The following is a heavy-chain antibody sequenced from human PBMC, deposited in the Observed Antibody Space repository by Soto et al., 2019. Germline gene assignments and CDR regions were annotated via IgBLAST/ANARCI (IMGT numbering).Heavy chain of an antibody. D-gene: IGHD3-3*01. Sequence: GGSLRLSCAASGFTFSSYWMSWVRQAPGKGLEWVANIKQDGSEKYYVDSVKGRFTISRDNAKNSLYLQMNSLRAEDTAVYYCARGYYDFWSGYPWVYMDVWGKGTTVTVSS. V-gene: IGHV3-7*01. J-gene: IGHJ6*03. CDR2: IKQDGSEK. CDR1: GFTFSSYW. CDR3: ARGYYDFWSGYPWVYMDV.